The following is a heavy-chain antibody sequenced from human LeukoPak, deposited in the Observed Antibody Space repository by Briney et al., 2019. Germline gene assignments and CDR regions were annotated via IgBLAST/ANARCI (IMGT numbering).Heavy chain of an antibody. J-gene: IGHJ4*02. V-gene: IGHV3-21*01. CDR2: ISNSGSSI. CDR1: GFTFSSYE. D-gene: IGHD3-10*01. Sequence: PGGSLRLSCAASGFTFSSYEMNWVRQAPGKGLEWVSSISNSGSSIYYADSVKGRFTISRDNAKNSLYLQMNSLRAEDTAVYYCAKSFWWFGEFSPFDYWGQGTLLTVSS. CDR3: AKSFWWFGEFSPFDY.